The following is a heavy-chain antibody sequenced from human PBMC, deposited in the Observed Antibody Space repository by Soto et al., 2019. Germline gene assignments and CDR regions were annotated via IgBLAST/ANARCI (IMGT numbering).Heavy chain of an antibody. CDR2: ISWNSGSI. CDR3: AKDIGVGSSWSQGDY. V-gene: IGHV3-9*01. J-gene: IGHJ4*02. CDR1: GFTFDDYA. D-gene: IGHD6-13*01. Sequence: EVQLVESGGGLVQPGRSLRLSCAASGFTFDDYAMHWVRQAPGKGLEWVSGISWNSGSIGYADSVKGRFTISRDNAKNSLYLQMNSLRAEDTALYYCAKDIGVGSSWSQGDYWGQGTLVTVSS.